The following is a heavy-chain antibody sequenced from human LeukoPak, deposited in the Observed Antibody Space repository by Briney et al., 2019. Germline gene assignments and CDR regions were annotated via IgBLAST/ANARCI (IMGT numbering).Heavy chain of an antibody. J-gene: IGHJ4*02. D-gene: IGHD3-22*01. CDR1: GGSISSYY. CDR3: AREVAQYYDSSGYYWRYFDY. CDR2: IYYSGST. Sequence: SETLSLTCTVSGGSISSYYWSWIRQPPGKGLEWIGYIYYSGSTNYNPSLKSRVTISVDTSKNQFPLKLSSVTAADTAVYYCAREVAQYYDSSGYYWRYFDYWGQGTLVTVSP. V-gene: IGHV4-59*01.